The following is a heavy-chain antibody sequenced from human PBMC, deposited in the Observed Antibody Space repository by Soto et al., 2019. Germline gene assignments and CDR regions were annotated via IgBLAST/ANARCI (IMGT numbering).Heavy chain of an antibody. CDR3: ARRNPWAVATYYYYYGMDV. V-gene: IGHV4-31*03. CDR1: GGSISSGGYY. D-gene: IGHD6-19*01. J-gene: IGHJ6*02. Sequence: SETLSLTCTVSGGSISSGGYYWSWIRQHPGKGLEWIGYIYYSGSTYYNPSLKSRVTISVDTSKNQFSLKLSSVTAADTAVYYCARRNPWAVATYYYYYGMDVWAQRTTVTVSS. CDR2: IYYSGST.